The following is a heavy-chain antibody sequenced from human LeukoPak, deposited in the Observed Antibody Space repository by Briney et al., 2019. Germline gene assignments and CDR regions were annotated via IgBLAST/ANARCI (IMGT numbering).Heavy chain of an antibody. J-gene: IGHJ4*02. CDR3: ARDDGDYVPNYFDY. Sequence: SGGSLRLSCAASGFTFSSFGMNWVRQAPGKGLEWVAYITSSSSAIYYADSVKGRFTISRDNAKNSLYLQMNSLRAEDTAVYYCARDDGDYVPNYFDYWGQGTLVTVSS. CDR1: GFTFSSFG. V-gene: IGHV3-48*04. CDR2: ITSSSSAI. D-gene: IGHD4-17*01.